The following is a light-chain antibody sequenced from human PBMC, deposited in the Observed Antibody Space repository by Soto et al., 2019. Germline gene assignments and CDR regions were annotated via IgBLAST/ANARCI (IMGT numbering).Light chain of an antibody. Sequence: EVVLTQSPATLSFSPGARVTLSCRASQSVSNYFAWYHQKPGQAPRLLIYDASTRAAGIPARFSGSGSGTDVTLTISSLEPDDFAVYYGQQRSDWPLTVGGGTKVEIK. CDR1: QSVSNY. CDR2: DAS. V-gene: IGKV3-11*01. J-gene: IGKJ4*01. CDR3: QQRSDWPLT.